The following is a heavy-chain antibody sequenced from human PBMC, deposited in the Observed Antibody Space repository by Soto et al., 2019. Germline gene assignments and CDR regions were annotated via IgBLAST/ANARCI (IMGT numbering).Heavy chain of an antibody. D-gene: IGHD5-12*01. J-gene: IGHJ4*02. V-gene: IGHV1-69*01. CDR3: TRHRGYSSGYWGQDF. Sequence: QVPLVQSGAEVKKPGSSVQVSCKASGGAFGSYAINWVRQAPGQGLEWMGGIIPMFDTTNYAQRFQGRVTVTADESTSTVYLELTRLRSEDTAMYYCTRHRGYSSGYWGQDFWGQGTLVTGSS. CDR1: GGAFGSYA. CDR2: IIPMFDTT.